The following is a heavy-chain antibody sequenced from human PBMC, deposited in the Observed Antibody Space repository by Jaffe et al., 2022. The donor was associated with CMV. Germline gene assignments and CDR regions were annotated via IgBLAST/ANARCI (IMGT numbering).Heavy chain of an antibody. D-gene: IGHD3-3*01. CDR1: GGSISSYY. CDR3: ARTYYDFGPPDYYYYMDV. Sequence: QVQLQESGPGLVKPSETLSLTCTVSGGSISSYYWSWIRQPPGKGLEWIGYIYYSGSTNYNPSLKSRVTISVDTSKNQFSLKLSSVTAADTAVYYCARTYYDFGPPDYYYYMDVWGKGTTVTVSS. V-gene: IGHV4-59*08. CDR2: IYYSGST. J-gene: IGHJ6*03.